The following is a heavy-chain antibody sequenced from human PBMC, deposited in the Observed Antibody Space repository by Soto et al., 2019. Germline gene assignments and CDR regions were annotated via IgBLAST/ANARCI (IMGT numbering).Heavy chain of an antibody. CDR3: AKDEAAYDFWSGYYWQYYYYGMDV. CDR1: GFTFSIYG. D-gene: IGHD3-3*01. V-gene: IGHV3-30*18. Sequence: HPGGSLRLSCAASGFTFSIYGMQWVRHAPGKGLEWVAVISYDGSNKYYADSVKGRFTISRDNSKNTLYLQMNSLRAEDTAVYYCAKDEAAYDFWSGYYWQYYYYGMDVWGQGTTVTVS. CDR2: ISYDGSNK. J-gene: IGHJ6*02.